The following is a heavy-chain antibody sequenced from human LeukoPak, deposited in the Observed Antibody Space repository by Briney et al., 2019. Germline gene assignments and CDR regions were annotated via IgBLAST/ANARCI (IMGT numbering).Heavy chain of an antibody. J-gene: IGHJ4*02. CDR2: INAYSGNT. V-gene: IGHV1-18*04. D-gene: IGHD6-13*01. Sequence: ASVKVSCKASGYTFTGYYMHWVRQAPGQGLEWMGWINAYSGNTNYAQKLQGRVTMTTDTSTSTVYMDLRSLKSDDTAVYYCARHVSPIGSSWAQFNFDCWGQGTLVTVSS. CDR1: GYTFTGYY. CDR3: ARHVSPIGSSWAQFNFDC.